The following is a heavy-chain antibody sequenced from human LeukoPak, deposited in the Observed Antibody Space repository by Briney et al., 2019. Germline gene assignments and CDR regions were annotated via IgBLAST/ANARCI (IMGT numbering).Heavy chain of an antibody. CDR3: AKSVVGGEGAYYFDY. J-gene: IGHJ4*02. CDR1: GFTFDDYS. CDR2: ITWSGDGT. Sequence: GGSLSLSCRASGFTFDDYSMHWVRQSPGRGLEWVALITWSGDGTYYADSVKGRFIISRDNSKRSLWLQMNSLKTEDSGLYFCAKSVVGGEGAYYFDYWGQGTLVTVSS. D-gene: IGHD2-2*01. V-gene: IGHV3-43*01.